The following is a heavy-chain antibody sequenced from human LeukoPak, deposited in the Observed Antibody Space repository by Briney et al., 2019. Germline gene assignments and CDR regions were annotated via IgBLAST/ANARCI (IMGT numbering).Heavy chain of an antibody. V-gene: IGHV1-2*02. CDR3: ARAHTPYRWYYDSSGCFDY. CDR2: INPNSGGT. D-gene: IGHD3-22*01. Sequence: ASVKVSCKASGYTFTGYYMHWVRQAPGQGLERMGWINPNSGGTNYAQKFQGRVTMTRDTSISTAYMELSRLRSDDTAVYYCARAHTPYRWYYDSSGCFDYWGQGTLVTVSS. J-gene: IGHJ4*02. CDR1: GYTFTGYY.